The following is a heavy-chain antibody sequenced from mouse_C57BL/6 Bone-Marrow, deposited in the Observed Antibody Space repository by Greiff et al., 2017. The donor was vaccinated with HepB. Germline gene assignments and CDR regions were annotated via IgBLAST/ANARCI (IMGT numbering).Heavy chain of an antibody. CDR2: IDPSDSYT. J-gene: IGHJ2*01. D-gene: IGHD3-2*02. Sequence: QVQLKQPGAELVMPGASVKLSCKASGYTFTSYWMHWVKQRPGQGLEWIGEIDPSDSYTNYNQKFKGKSTLTVDKSSSTAYMQLSSLTSEDSAVYYCARTTAQATGGFDYWGQGTTLTVSS. V-gene: IGHV1-69*01. CDR1: GYTFTSYW. CDR3: ARTTAQATGGFDY.